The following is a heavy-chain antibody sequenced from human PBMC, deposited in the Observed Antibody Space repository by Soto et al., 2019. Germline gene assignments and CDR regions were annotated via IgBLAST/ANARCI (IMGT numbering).Heavy chain of an antibody. D-gene: IGHD3-3*01. CDR3: AGLRFLEWLHPGPADY. CDR1: GGSISSGGYY. CDR2: IYYSGST. J-gene: IGHJ4*02. V-gene: IGHV4-31*03. Sequence: PSETLSLTCTVSGGSISSGGYYWSWIRQHPGKGLEWIGYIYYSGSTYYNPSLKSRVTISVDTSKNQFSLKLSSVTAADTAVYYCAGLRFLEWLHPGPADYWGQGTLVTVSS.